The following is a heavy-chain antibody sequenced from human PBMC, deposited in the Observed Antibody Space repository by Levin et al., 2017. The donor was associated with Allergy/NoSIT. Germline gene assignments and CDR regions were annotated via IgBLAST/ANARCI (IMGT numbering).Heavy chain of an antibody. CDR3: ARDSRNWNDVP. D-gene: IGHD1-1*01. CDR1: GFTFSSYS. Sequence: GGSLRLSCAASGFTFSSYSMNWVRQAPGKGLEWVSYISSSSSTIYYADSVKGRFTISRDNAKNSLYLQMNSLRAEDTAVYYCARDSRNWNDVPWGQGTLVTVSS. CDR2: ISSSSSTI. V-gene: IGHV3-48*01. J-gene: IGHJ5*02.